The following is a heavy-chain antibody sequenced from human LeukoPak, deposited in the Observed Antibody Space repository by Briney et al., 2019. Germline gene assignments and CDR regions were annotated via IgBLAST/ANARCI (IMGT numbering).Heavy chain of an antibody. V-gene: IGHV3-7*01. CDR1: GFTFNNHW. CDR2: IKPDASDK. J-gene: IGHJ4*02. Sequence: GWSLRLSCTASGFTFNNHWMSWVRQAPGKGLEWVANIKPDASDKYYVDSVKGRFTISRDNAKNSLSLHMNSLRVEDTAVYYCARNPPSEYCSGGSCKFFDSWGQGTLVTVSS. D-gene: IGHD2-15*01. CDR3: ARNPPSEYCSGGSCKFFDS.